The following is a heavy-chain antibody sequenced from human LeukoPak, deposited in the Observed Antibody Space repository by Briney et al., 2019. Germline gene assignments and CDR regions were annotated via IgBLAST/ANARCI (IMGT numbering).Heavy chain of an antibody. CDR2: IYYTGST. Sequence: SETLSLTCTVSGGSISSSNYYRGWIRQPPGKGLEWIGSIYYTGSTYHNPSLKSRVTISVDTSKNQFSLKLFSVTAADTAVYFCAREQDGYNHDAFDIWGQGTMVTVSS. CDR3: AREQDGYNHDAFDI. V-gene: IGHV4-39*07. J-gene: IGHJ3*02. CDR1: GGSISSSNYY. D-gene: IGHD5-24*01.